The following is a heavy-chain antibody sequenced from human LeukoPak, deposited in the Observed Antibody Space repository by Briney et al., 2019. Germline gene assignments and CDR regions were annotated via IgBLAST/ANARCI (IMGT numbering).Heavy chain of an antibody. Sequence: GGSLRLSCAASGFTFSSYAMHWVRQAPGKGLEWVAVISYDGSNKYYADSVKGRFTISRDNSKNTLYLQMNSLRAEDTAVYYCLTAPGYWGQGTLVTVSS. CDR2: ISYDGSNK. CDR3: LTAPGY. CDR1: GFTFSSYA. J-gene: IGHJ4*02. V-gene: IGHV3-30-3*01. D-gene: IGHD3-9*01.